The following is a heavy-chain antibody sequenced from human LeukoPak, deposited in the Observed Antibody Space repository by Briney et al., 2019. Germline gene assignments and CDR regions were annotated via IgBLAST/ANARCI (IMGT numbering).Heavy chain of an antibody. D-gene: IGHD3-3*01. CDR3: ATDLFHYDFWSGQGY. J-gene: IGHJ4*02. V-gene: IGHV1-24*01. CDR1: GYTLTELS. CDR2: FDPEDGET. Sequence: ASVKVSCKVSGYTLTELSMHWVRQAPGKGLEWMGGFDPEDGETIYAQKVQGRVTMTEDTSTDTAYMELSSLRSEDTAVYYCATDLFHYDFWSGQGYWGQGTLVTVSS.